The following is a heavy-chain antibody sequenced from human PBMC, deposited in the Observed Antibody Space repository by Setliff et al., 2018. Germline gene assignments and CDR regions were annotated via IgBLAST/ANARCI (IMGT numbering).Heavy chain of an antibody. J-gene: IGHJ1*01. CDR3: AREGSIGWSQYFHH. CDR1: GFTFSSYE. CDR2: IHVSGGST. Sequence: PGGSLRLSCAASGFTFSSYEMNWVRQAPGKGLEWVSSIHVSGGSTYYADSVKGRFTISRDNSRNTLYLQMNSLRAEDTASYYCAREGSIGWSQYFHHWGQGTPVTVSP. D-gene: IGHD6-19*01. V-gene: IGHV3-23*01.